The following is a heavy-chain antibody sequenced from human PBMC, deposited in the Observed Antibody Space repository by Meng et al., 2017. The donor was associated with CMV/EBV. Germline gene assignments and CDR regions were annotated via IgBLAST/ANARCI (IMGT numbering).Heavy chain of an antibody. Sequence: GGSLRLSCAASGFTFSNYGMHWVRQAPGKGLEWVAVIWYDGSDKYYADSVKGRFTISRDNSKNTLYLQMNSLRAEDTAVYYCAKDRSSSVSFWLDPWGQGTLVTVSS. CDR2: IWYDGSDK. J-gene: IGHJ5*02. D-gene: IGHD6-6*01. V-gene: IGHV3-33*06. CDR1: GFTFSNYG. CDR3: AKDRSSSVSFWLDP.